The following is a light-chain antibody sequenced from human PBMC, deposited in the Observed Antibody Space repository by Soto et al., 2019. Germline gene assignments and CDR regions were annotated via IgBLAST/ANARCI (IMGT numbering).Light chain of an antibody. J-gene: IGKJ1*01. CDR3: HQFDSSLT. Sequence: EIVLTQSPGTLSLSPGDRATLSCRPSQSVSTSFLAWYQQTPGQAPRLLIYGTSSRATGIPDRFSGSGSGTDFTLTISRLEPEDFAVYYCHQFDSSLTFGQGTTVEIK. CDR1: QSVSTSF. CDR2: GTS. V-gene: IGKV3-20*01.